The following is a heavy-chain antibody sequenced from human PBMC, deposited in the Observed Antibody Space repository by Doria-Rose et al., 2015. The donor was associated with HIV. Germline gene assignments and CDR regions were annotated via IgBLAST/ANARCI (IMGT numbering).Heavy chain of an antibody. CDR3: ARIKSSRWYHKYYFDF. Sequence: QVTLKESGPVLVKPTETLTLTCTVSGVSLSNPGMGVSWIRQPPGKDLEWLANIFSDDERSYNTSLKSRLTISRGTSKSQVVLTMTDMDPVDTATYYCARIKSSRWYHKYYFDFWGQGTLVIVSA. CDR2: IFSDDER. V-gene: IGHV2-26*01. D-gene: IGHD6-13*01. J-gene: IGHJ4*02. CDR1: GVSLSNPGMG.